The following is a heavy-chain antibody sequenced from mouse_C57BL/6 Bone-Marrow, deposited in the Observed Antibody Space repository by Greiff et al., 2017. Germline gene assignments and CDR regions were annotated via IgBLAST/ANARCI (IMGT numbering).Heavy chain of an antibody. D-gene: IGHD2-3*01. CDR2: IWGDDDK. V-gene: IGHV8-8*01. J-gene: IGHJ2*01. CDR3: ALIFAGYYYFDY. Sequence: QVTLQECGPGILQPSPTLSLTCSFSGFSLSTFGMGVGWIRQPSGKGLDWRAHIWGDDDKYYKPAQKSRPTISKDTSKNQVFLKIANVDTADTATYYCALIFAGYYYFDYWGQGTTLTVSS. CDR1: GFSLSTFGMG.